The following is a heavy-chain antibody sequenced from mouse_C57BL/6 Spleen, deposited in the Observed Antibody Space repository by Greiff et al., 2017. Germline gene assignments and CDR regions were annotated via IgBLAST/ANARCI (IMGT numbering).Heavy chain of an antibody. V-gene: IGHV14-3*01. CDR2: IDPANGNT. J-gene: IGHJ3*01. CDR3: ARGGDYDRSSNAY. Sequence: VHVKQSVAELVRPGASVKLSCTASGFNIKNTYMHWVKQRPEQGLEWIGRIDPANGNTKYAPKFQGKATITADTSSNTAYLQLSSLTSEDTAIYYCARGGDYDRSSNAYWGQGTLVTVSA. D-gene: IGHD2-4*01. CDR1: GFNIKNTY.